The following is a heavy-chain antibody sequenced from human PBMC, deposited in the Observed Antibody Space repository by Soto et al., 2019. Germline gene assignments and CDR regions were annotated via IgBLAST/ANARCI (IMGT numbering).Heavy chain of an antibody. V-gene: IGHV3-33*06. Sequence: QVQLVESGGGVVQPGTSLRLSCAASGFTFSHYGIHWVRQAPGKGLEWVALTWSGGRGENYADSVRGRFTVSRDNSKTTVYLQMNSLRVEDTAVYYCAKDDDTSSHFSRLDFRGQGTLVTVSS. D-gene: IGHD3-22*01. CDR1: GFTFSHYG. CDR3: AKDDDTSSHFSRLDF. CDR2: TWSGGRGE. J-gene: IGHJ4*02.